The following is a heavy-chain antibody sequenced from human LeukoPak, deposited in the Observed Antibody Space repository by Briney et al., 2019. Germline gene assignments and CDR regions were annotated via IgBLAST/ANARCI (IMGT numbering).Heavy chain of an antibody. J-gene: IGHJ6*03. V-gene: IGHV3-30*04. CDR3: VGSPTYYYMDV. Sequence: PGGSLRLSCAASGSTFRNNAIHWVRQAPGKGLEWVTVISHDGTNDYYRDSVKGRFTISRDNSKNTVLLQMNSLSPDDTAVYYCVGSPTYYYMDVWGKGTTVTVSS. CDR2: ISHDGTND. D-gene: IGHD3-10*01. CDR1: GSTFRNNA.